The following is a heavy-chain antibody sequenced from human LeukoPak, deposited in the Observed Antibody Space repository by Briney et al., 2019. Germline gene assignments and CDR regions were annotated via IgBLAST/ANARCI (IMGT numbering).Heavy chain of an antibody. CDR2: INPNSGGT. CDR3: ARGHRGSPAFDY. V-gene: IGHV1-2*02. Sequence: ASVKVSCKASGYTFTGYYVHWVRQAPGQGLEWMGWINPNSGGTNYAQKFQGRVTMSRDTSISTAYMELSRLRSDDTAVYYCARGHRGSPAFDYWGQGTLVTVPS. J-gene: IGHJ4*02. CDR1: GYTFTGYY. D-gene: IGHD2-2*01.